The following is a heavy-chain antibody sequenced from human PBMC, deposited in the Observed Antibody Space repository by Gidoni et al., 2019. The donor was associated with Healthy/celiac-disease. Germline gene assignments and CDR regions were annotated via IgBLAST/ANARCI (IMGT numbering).Heavy chain of an antibody. D-gene: IGHD1-26*01. CDR2: IYSGGRT. J-gene: IGHJ4*02. CDR1: GFTVGSNY. V-gene: IGHV3-53*01. Sequence: EVQLVESGGGLIQPGGSLRLSCAASGFTVGSNYMSWVRKAPGKGLEWGSVIYSGGRTDNADSEKGRFTISRKNSKNTLYLQMNSLRAEDTAVYYGARRQWTRIVGAKYYFDYWGQGTLVTVSS. CDR3: ARRQWTRIVGAKYYFDY.